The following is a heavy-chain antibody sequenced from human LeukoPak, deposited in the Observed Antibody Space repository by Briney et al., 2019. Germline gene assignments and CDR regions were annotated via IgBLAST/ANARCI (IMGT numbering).Heavy chain of an antibody. CDR2: IYPGDSDT. D-gene: IGHD6-6*01. CDR3: ARLGSSSSITPRGYFQE. CDR1: GSRFTSYW. J-gene: IGHJ1*01. Sequence: HGAPLQISCQGSGSRFTSYWIAWVRQVPGKGLEWMGIIYPGDSDTRYSPSFQGQVTISADKSITTAYVQWSSLKVSDTAMYYCARLGSSSSITPRGYFQEWGQGTLVTVSS. V-gene: IGHV5-51*01.